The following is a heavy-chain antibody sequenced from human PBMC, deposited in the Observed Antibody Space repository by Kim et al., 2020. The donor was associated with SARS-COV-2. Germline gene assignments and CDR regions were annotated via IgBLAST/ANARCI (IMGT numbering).Heavy chain of an antibody. CDR2: IYYSGST. D-gene: IGHD4-17*01. J-gene: IGHJ4*02. CDR1: GGSVSSGSYY. Sequence: SETLSLTCTVSGGSVSSGSYYWSWIRQPPGKGLEWIGYIYYSGSTNYNPSLKSRVTISVDTSKNQFSLKLSSVTAADTAVYYCARERWRPGNYFDYWGQGTLVTVSS. V-gene: IGHV4-61*01. CDR3: ARERWRPGNYFDY.